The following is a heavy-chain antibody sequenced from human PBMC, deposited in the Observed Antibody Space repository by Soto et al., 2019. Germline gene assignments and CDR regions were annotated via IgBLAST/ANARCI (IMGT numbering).Heavy chain of an antibody. J-gene: IGHJ3*02. D-gene: IGHD3-22*01. Sequence: QVQLVQSGAEVKKPGSSVKVSCKASGGTFSSYAISWVRQAPGQGLEWMGGIIPIFGTANYAQKFQGRVTITADESTSTAYMELSSLRSEDTVVYYCARAPTYYYDSSGFGAFDIWGQGTMVTVSS. CDR3: ARAPTYYYDSSGFGAFDI. CDR2: IIPIFGTA. CDR1: GGTFSSYA. V-gene: IGHV1-69*01.